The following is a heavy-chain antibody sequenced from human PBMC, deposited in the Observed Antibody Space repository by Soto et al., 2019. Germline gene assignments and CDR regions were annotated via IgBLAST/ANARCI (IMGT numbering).Heavy chain of an antibody. CDR2: INNGGST. Sequence: QVHLQQWGAGLLKPSETLSLTCAVYGGSFSDYYWSWIRQPPGKGLEWIEEINNGGSTNYNPSLKSRVSMSVGTSNNQFSLKLTSVTAADTAVYYCARGRGDGYNQDWNFDLWGRGTLVTVSS. CDR1: GGSFSDYY. J-gene: IGHJ2*01. CDR3: ARGRGDGYNQDWNFDL. V-gene: IGHV4-34*01. D-gene: IGHD1-1*01.